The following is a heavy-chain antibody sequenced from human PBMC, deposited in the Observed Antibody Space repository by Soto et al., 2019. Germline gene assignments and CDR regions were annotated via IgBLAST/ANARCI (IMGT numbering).Heavy chain of an antibody. CDR3: TRVVREDYYGSGSPSDY. CDR1: GFTFGDYA. V-gene: IGHV3-49*03. J-gene: IGHJ4*02. Sequence: GGSLRLSCTASGFTFGDYAMSWFRQAPGKGLEWVGFIRSKAYGGTTEYAASVKGRFTISRDDSKSIAYLQMNSLKTEDTAVYYCTRVVREDYYGSGSPSDYWGQGTLVTVSS. CDR2: IRSKAYGGTT. D-gene: IGHD3-10*01.